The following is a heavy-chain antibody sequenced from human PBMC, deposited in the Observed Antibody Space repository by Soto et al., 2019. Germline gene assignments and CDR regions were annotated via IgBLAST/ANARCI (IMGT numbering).Heavy chain of an antibody. CDR2: IDSSSSYI. V-gene: IGHV3-21*01. D-gene: IGHD6-19*01. CDR3: ARDLSSTAFDI. CDR1: GFTFSIYS. J-gene: IGHJ3*02. Sequence: EVQLVESGGGLVKPGGSLRLSCAASGFTFSIYSMNWVRQAPGKGLEWVSRIDSSSSYIYYADSVQGRFTISRENAKNSLYLQMNSLRAEDTDVYYCARDLSSTAFDIWGQGTMVTVSS.